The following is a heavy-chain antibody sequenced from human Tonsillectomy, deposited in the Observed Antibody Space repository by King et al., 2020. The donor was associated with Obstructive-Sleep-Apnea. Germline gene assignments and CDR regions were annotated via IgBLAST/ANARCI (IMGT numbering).Heavy chain of an antibody. Sequence: QLVQSGGGVVQPGRSLRLSCAASDFTLSTYVITWVRQAPGRGLEWVALIYNVGTDNYNADPVKGRLTTSRAISKKTLYLQMNSLRAEDTAVYYCARGPPLLWFGELLTDHWGQGTLVTVSS. V-gene: IGHV3-30*04. CDR1: DFTLSTYV. J-gene: IGHJ5*02. CDR3: ARGPPLLWFGELLTDH. D-gene: IGHD3-10*01. CDR2: IYNVGTDN.